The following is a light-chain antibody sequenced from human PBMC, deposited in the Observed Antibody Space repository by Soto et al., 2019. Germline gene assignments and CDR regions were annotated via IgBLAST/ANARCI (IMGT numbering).Light chain of an antibody. Sequence: QSALTQPASVSGSPGQSITIPCSGTSSDVGSYNVVSWYQQHPGKAPKLMIYYVSNRPSGVSPRFSGAKSGNTASLTIAGLQSEDEADYYCSSYTRRSTYVFGTGTKLTVL. J-gene: IGLJ1*01. V-gene: IGLV2-14*03. CDR2: YVS. CDR1: SSDVGSYNV. CDR3: SSYTRRSTYV.